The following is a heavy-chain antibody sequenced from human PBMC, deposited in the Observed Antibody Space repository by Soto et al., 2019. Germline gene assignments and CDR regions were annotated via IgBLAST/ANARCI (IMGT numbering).Heavy chain of an antibody. J-gene: IGHJ5*02. V-gene: IGHV4-34*01. CDR3: ARTDIVTTNCFDP. Sequence: SETLSLTCAVYGESFIGYYWTWIRQPPGKGLEWIGEIDHRGSANYNQSLKSRVTISVDTSNNQFSLKLSSVTAADTSVYYCARTDIVTTNCFDPWGQGTLVTVSS. CDR2: IDHRGSA. CDR1: GESFIGYY. D-gene: IGHD5-12*01.